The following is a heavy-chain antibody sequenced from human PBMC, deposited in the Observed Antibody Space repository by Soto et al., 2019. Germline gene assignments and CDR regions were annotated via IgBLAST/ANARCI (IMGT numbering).Heavy chain of an antibody. CDR2: IYYSGST. CDR3: ARSDSNYAPFDY. D-gene: IGHD4-4*01. V-gene: IGHV4-39*01. Sequence: QLQLQESGPGLVKPSETLSLTCTVSGGSISSSSYYWGWIRQPPGKGLEWIGSIYYSGSTYYNPSLKSRVTISVDTSKKQFSLKLSSVTAADTAVYYWARSDSNYAPFDYWGQGTLVTVSS. J-gene: IGHJ4*02. CDR1: GGSISSSSYY.